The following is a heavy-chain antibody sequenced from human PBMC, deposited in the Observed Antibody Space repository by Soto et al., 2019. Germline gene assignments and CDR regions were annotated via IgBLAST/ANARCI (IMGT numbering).Heavy chain of an antibody. D-gene: IGHD5-18*01. V-gene: IGHV4-34*01. CDR3: ARGLLGATAGRRSGYSYGLCYYGMDV. J-gene: IGHJ6*02. CDR2: INHSGST. CDR1: CGSFSGYY. Sequence: SSETLSLTCAVYCGSFSGYYWSWIRQPPGKGLEWIGEINHSGSTNYNPSLKSRVTISVDTSKNQFSLKLSSVTAADTAVYYCARGLLGATAGRRSGYSYGLCYYGMDVWGQGTTVTVSS.